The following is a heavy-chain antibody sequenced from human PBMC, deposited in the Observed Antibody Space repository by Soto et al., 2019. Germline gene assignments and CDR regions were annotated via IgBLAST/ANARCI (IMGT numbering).Heavy chain of an antibody. J-gene: IGHJ4*02. D-gene: IGHD6-19*01. CDR3: ATTVAGTMFASFDY. CDR2: ISYDGSNK. CDR1: GFTFSSYG. V-gene: IGHV3-30*03. Sequence: QVQLVESGGGVVQPGRSLRLSCAASGFTFSSYGMHWVRQAPGKGLEWVAVISYDGSNKYYADSVKGRLTISRDNSKNTLYLQMNSLRAEDTAVYYCATTVAGTMFASFDYWGQGTLVTVSS.